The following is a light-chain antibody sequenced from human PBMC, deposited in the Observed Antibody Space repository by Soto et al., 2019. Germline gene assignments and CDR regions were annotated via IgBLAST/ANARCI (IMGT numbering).Light chain of an antibody. J-gene: IGLJ1*01. CDR2: DVS. V-gene: IGLV2-14*03. Sequence: QYVLTQPASVSGSPGQWITISCTGTSSDVGGYNYVSWFQQHPGKAPKLMIYDVSNRPSGISNRFSGSKSGNTASLTISGLQAEDEADYYCSSYTTSSTYVFGTGTKVT. CDR1: SSDVGGYNY. CDR3: SSYTTSSTYV.